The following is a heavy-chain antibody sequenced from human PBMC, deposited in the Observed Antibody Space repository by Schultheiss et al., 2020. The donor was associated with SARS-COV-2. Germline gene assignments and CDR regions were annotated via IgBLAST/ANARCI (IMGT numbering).Heavy chain of an antibody. J-gene: IGHJ6*02. CDR1: GGTFSSYA. Sequence: KVSCKASGGTFSSYAISWVRQAPGQGLEWMGRIIPILGIANYAQKFQGRVTITADKSTSTAYMELSSLRSEDTAVYYCATLGLHLSGYGMDVWGQGTTVTVSS. D-gene: IGHD2-8*02. CDR2: IIPILGIA. CDR3: ATLGLHLSGYGMDV. V-gene: IGHV1-69*04.